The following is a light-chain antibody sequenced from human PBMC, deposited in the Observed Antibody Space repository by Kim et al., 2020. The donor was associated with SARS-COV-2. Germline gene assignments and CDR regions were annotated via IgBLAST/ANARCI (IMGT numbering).Light chain of an antibody. CDR2: LSSDGSH. CDR1: SGHSTYA. V-gene: IGLV4-69*01. Sequence: QLVLTQSPSASASLGASVKLTCTLSSGHSTYAIAWHQQQPEKGPRYLMKLSSDGSHSKGDGIPDRFSGSSSGAERYLTISSLQSEDEADYYCQTWGADIVIFGGGTQLTVL. CDR3: QTWGADIVI. J-gene: IGLJ2*01.